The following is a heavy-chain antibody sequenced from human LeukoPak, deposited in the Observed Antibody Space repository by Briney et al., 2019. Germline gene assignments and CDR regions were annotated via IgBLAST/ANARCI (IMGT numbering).Heavy chain of an antibody. D-gene: IGHD2-8*01. CDR2: INQDGRET. J-gene: IGHJ6*04. Sequence: GGSLRLSCEASGFTFSRHWMSWVRQVPGKRLEWVANINQDGRETYYLDSVKGRFSISRDNAKNSMFLQMNSLRVEDKAVYYCARDNDGKDVWGKGTTVTVSS. CDR3: ARDNDGKDV. CDR1: GFTFSRHW. V-gene: IGHV3-7*01.